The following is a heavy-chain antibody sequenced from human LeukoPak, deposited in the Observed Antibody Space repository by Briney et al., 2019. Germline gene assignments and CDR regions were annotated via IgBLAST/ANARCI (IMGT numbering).Heavy chain of an antibody. CDR3: ARDGPDY. CDR1: GFSFSVSW. Sequence: PGGSLRLSCAASGFSFSVSWMSWVRQAPGKGLEWVANIKQDGSEKYYVDSVKGRFTISRDNAKNSLYLQMNSLRAEDTAVYYCARDGPDYWGQGTLVTVSS. J-gene: IGHJ4*02. CDR2: IKQDGSEK. V-gene: IGHV3-7*01.